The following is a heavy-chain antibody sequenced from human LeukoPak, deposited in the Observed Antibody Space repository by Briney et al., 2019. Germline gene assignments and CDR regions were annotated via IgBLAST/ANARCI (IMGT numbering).Heavy chain of an antibody. CDR3: AREGYRFGGDSHAFDI. CDR2: INTNTGNP. V-gene: IGHV7-4-1*02. Sequence: ASVKVSCKTSGYSFPTYGISWVRQAPGQGLEWMGWINTNTGNPTYAQGFTGRFVFSLDTSVSTAYLQISSLKAEDTAVYYCAREGYRFGGDSHAFDIWGQGTMVTVSS. J-gene: IGHJ3*02. CDR1: GYSFPTYG. D-gene: IGHD2-15*01.